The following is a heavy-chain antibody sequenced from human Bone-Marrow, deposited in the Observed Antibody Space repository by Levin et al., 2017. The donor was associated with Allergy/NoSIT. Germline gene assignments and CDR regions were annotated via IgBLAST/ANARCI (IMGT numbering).Heavy chain of an antibody. CDR1: GFTFSSYW. CDR3: ARECMIGYSYGYYFDY. J-gene: IGHJ4*02. CDR2: IKQDGSEK. Sequence: PGGSLRLSCAASGFTFSSYWMSWVRQAPGKGLEWVANIKQDGSEKYYVDSVKGRFTISRDNAKNSLYLQMNSLRAEDTAVYYCARECMIGYSYGYYFDYWGQGTLVTVSS. V-gene: IGHV3-7*01. D-gene: IGHD5-18*01.